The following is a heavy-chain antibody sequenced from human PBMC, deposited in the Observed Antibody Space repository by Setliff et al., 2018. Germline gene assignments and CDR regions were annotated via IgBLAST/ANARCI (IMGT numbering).Heavy chain of an antibody. CDR3: ARDKTGYYCGSSGSHKWDAFDI. D-gene: IGHD3-22*01. J-gene: IGHJ3*02. CDR1: GGSISSSSYY. Sequence: SETLSLTCTVSGGSISSSSYYWGWIRQPPGKGLEWIGSIYYSGSTYYNPTLKSRVTISVDTPKNQLSLKLSSVTAADTAVYYCARDKTGYYCGSSGSHKWDAFDIWGQGTMVTVSS. V-gene: IGHV4-39*07. CDR2: IYYSGST.